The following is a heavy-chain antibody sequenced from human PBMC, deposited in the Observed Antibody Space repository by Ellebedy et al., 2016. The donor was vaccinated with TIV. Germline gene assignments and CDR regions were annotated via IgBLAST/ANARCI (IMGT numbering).Heavy chain of an antibody. Sequence: GESLKISCAASGFTFSSYSMNWVRQAPGKGLEWVSSISSSSSYIYYADSVKGRFTISRDNAKNSLYLQMNSLRAEDTAVYYCARGRTLDYWGQGILVTVSS. CDR3: ARGRTLDY. CDR1: GFTFSSYS. V-gene: IGHV3-21*01. CDR2: ISSSSSYI. J-gene: IGHJ4*02.